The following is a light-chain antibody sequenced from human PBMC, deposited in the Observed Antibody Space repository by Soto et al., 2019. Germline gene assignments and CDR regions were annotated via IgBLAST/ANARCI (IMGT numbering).Light chain of an antibody. Sequence: QSVLTQPPSVSGAPGQRVTISCTGSSSNIGAGYDVHWYQQLPGTAPKLLIYGNTNRPSGVPDRFSGSKSGTSASLAITGLRPEDEADYYCQSSDTRLSGYVFATGTKLTVL. V-gene: IGLV1-40*01. CDR3: QSSDTRLSGYV. CDR1: SSNIGAGYD. J-gene: IGLJ1*01. CDR2: GNT.